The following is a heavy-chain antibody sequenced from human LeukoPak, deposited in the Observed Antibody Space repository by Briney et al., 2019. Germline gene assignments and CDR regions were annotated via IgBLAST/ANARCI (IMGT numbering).Heavy chain of an antibody. CDR3: ARMDFWSGYGFDY. D-gene: IGHD3-3*01. CDR1: GGSISSYY. CDR2: IYYSGST. J-gene: IGHJ4*02. Sequence: PSETLSLTCTVSGGSISSYYWSWIRQPPGKGLEWIGYIYYSGSTNYNPSLKSRVTISVDTSKNQFSLKLSSVTAADTAVYYCARMDFWSGYGFDYWGQGTLVTASS. V-gene: IGHV4-59*08.